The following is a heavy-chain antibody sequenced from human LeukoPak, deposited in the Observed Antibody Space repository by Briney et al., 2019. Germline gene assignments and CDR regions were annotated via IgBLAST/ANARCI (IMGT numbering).Heavy chain of an antibody. CDR1: GFTFSDYY. D-gene: IGHD1-26*01. CDR2: ISSSGSTI. J-gene: IGHJ3*02. Sequence: GGSLRLSCAASGFTFSDYYMSRVRQAPGKGLEWVSYISSSGSTIYYADSVKGRSTISRDNAKNSLYLQMNSLRAEDTAVYYCARVVGADAFDIWGQGTMVTVSS. V-gene: IGHV3-11*01. CDR3: ARVVGADAFDI.